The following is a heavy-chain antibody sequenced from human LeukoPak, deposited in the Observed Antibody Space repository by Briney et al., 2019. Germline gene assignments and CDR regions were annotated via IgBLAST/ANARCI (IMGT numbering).Heavy chain of an antibody. V-gene: IGHV3-23*01. D-gene: IGHD3-22*01. Sequence: GGSLRLSCAVSGITLSHCGMSWVRQAPGKGLEWVAGISDSGGRTNYADSVKGRLTISRHNPKNTLHLPENSLRAEDTAVYFCAKRGVVIRVILVGFHKEAYYFDSWGQGALVTVPS. CDR2: ISDSGGRT. CDR1: GITLSHCG. CDR3: AKRGVVIRVILVGFHKEAYYFDS. J-gene: IGHJ4*02.